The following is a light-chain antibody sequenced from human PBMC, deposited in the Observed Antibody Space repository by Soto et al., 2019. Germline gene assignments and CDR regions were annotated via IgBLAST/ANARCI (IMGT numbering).Light chain of an antibody. J-gene: IGLJ1*01. V-gene: IGLV2-11*01. CDR3: CSHAGDYSPYV. CDR1: SSDVGGYDY. CDR2: DVS. Sequence: QSALTQPRSVSGSPGQSVTISRTGTSSDVGGYDYVSWYQQHPGKAPKLMIYDVSKRPSGVPDRFSGSKSGNTASLTISGLQAEDEADYYCCSHAGDYSPYVFGTGTKLTVL.